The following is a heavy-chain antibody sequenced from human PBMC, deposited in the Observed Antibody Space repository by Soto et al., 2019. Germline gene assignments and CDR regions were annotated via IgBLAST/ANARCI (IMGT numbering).Heavy chain of an antibody. CDR1: GDSISTVDYF. CDR3: ARGRYCLTGRCFPNWFDS. J-gene: IGHJ5*01. D-gene: IGHD2-15*01. Sequence: QVQLLESGPGLVKPSQTLSLTCSVSGDSISTVDYFWAWVRQPPGQALEYIGYIYKSATTYYNPSFESRVAMSPDTSKSQFSLNVTSLTAADTAVYFCARGRYCLTGRCFPNWFDSWGQGTLVTVSS. CDR2: IYKSATT. V-gene: IGHV4-30-4*01.